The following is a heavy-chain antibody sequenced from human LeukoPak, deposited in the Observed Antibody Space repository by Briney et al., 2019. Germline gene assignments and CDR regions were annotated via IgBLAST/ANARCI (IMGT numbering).Heavy chain of an antibody. CDR1: GFTFSSSW. Sequence: GGSLRLSCVASGFTFSSSWMDWVRQAPGKGLEWVANIHPDGSKKNCVDSVKGRFTISRDNGKTSLHLQMNSLRAEDTAIYYCARGLSNGGSPYNWFGPWGQGTLVTVSS. J-gene: IGHJ5*02. CDR3: ARGLSNGGSPYNWFGP. D-gene: IGHD2-8*01. V-gene: IGHV3-7*04. CDR2: IHPDGSKK.